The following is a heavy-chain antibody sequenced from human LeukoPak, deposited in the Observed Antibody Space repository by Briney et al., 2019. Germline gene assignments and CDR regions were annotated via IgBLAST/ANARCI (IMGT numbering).Heavy chain of an antibody. CDR1: GDSINDYY. J-gene: IGHJ5*02. Sequence: SETLSLTCTVSGDSINDYYWSWIRQPPGKGLEWIGFMHTSEGTNYNPSLGSRVTISVDTFRSQFSLKLTSVTAADTAVYYCAGTYYKRGGFDPWGQGTLVTVSS. D-gene: IGHD3-10*01. CDR3: AGTYYKRGGFDP. CDR2: MHTSEGT. V-gene: IGHV4-4*09.